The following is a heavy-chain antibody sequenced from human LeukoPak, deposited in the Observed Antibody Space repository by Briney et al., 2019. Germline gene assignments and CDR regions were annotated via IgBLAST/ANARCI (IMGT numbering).Heavy chain of an antibody. D-gene: IGHD1-1*01. J-gene: IGHJ4*02. CDR2: INPNSGDT. CDR1: GYTFTGYY. Sequence: ASVKVSCKASGYTFTGYYMHWVRQAPGQGLEWMGWINPNSGDTNFAQKFQGRVAMTRDTSISTVYMELSRLTFDDTAVYYCARTDWSMLGYWGQGTLVTVSS. V-gene: IGHV1-2*02. CDR3: ARTDWSMLGY.